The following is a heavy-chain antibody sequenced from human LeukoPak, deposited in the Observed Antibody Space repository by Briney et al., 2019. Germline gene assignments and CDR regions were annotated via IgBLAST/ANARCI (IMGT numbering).Heavy chain of an antibody. CDR3: ARDLDSETSPGHY. D-gene: IGHD3-22*01. CDR1: GFTFITYA. V-gene: IGHV3-23*01. J-gene: IGHJ4*02. Sequence: GGSLRLSCAASGFTFITYAMSWVRQPPGKGLEWVSTVSGSGSRTYYADSVKGRFTISRDNSKNTLFLQMDSLRAEDTAVYYCARDLDSETSPGHYWGQGTLVTVSS. CDR2: VSGSGSRT.